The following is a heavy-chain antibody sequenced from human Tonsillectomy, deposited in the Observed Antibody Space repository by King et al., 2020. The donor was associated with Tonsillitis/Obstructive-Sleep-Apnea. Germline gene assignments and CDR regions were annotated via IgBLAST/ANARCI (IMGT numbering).Heavy chain of an antibody. Sequence: QLQESGPGLVKPSETLSLTCTVSGGSLSGYYWSWIRQPPGKGLEWIGYIYYSGITNFSPSLESRVTISPDTPKNPFSLKLCSVTAADTAVYYCARDVQGDGFDIWGQGTVVTVSS. D-gene: IGHD1-1*01. CDR2: IYYSGIT. CDR1: GGSLSGYY. CDR3: ARDVQGDGFDI. V-gene: IGHV4-59*01. J-gene: IGHJ3*02.